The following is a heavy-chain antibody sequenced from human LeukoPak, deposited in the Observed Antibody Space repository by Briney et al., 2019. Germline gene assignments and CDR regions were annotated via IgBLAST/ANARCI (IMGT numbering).Heavy chain of an antibody. J-gene: IGHJ6*03. CDR1: GFTFSSYW. V-gene: IGHV3-74*01. CDR2: INSDGSST. CDR3: AREYPGASGWFWGPTPYYMDV. D-gene: IGHD6-19*01. Sequence: PGGSLRLSCAASGFTFSSYWMHWVRQAPGKGLVWVSRINSDGSSTSYADSVKGRFTISRDNAKDTLYLQMNSLRAEDTAVYYCAREYPGASGWFWGPTPYYMDVWGKGTMVTISS.